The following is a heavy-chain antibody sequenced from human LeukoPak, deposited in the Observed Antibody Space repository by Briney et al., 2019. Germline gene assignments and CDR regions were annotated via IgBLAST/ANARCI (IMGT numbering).Heavy chain of an antibody. V-gene: IGHV3-21*01. CDR1: GFTFSSYS. J-gene: IGHJ4*02. Sequence: GGSLRLSCAASGFTFSSYSMNWVRQAPGTGLEWVSSISSSSSYIYYANSVKGRFTISRDNAKNSLYLRMNSLRAEDTAVYYCARDSERIQLWLRGHVDYWGQGTLVTVSS. D-gene: IGHD5-18*01. CDR3: ARDSERIQLWLRGHVDY. CDR2: ISSSSSYI.